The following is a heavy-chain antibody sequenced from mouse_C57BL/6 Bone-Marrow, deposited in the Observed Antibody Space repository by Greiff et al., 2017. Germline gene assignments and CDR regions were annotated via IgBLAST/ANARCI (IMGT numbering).Heavy chain of an antibody. J-gene: IGHJ1*03. CDR2: ISSGGSYT. D-gene: IGHD2-1*01. V-gene: IGHV5-6*01. CDR3: AGFYFYWYFDV. CDR1: GFTFSSYG. Sequence: EVQLVESGGDLVKPGGSLKLSCAASGFTFSSYGMSWVRQTPDKRLEWVATISSGGSYTYYPDSVKGRFTISRDNAKNTLYLQMSSLKSEDTAMYYCAGFYFYWYFDVWGTGTTVTVSS.